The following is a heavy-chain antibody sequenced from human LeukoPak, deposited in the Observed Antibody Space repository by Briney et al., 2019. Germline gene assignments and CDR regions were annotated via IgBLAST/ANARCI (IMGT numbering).Heavy chain of an antibody. D-gene: IGHD3-9*01. J-gene: IGHJ4*02. V-gene: IGHV3-21*01. CDR2: IDYVSYNI. CDR1: GFTFSTSA. Sequence: GGSLRLSCAASGFTFSTSAMNWVRQAPGKGLEWVSSIDYVSYNIYFAASLRGRFPISRDNASNSVYLQMNSLRVEDPAVYYCARDPLRYLRVGHYDYWGQGTLVAVSS. CDR3: ARDPLRYLRVGHYDY.